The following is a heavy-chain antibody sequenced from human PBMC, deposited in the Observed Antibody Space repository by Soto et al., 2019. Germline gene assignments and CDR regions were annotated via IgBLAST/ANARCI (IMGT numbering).Heavy chain of an antibody. J-gene: IGHJ4*02. D-gene: IGHD6-19*01. CDR3: ARDRSIAVAVFDY. CDR2: ISYDGSNK. Sequence: QVQLVESGGGVVQPGRSLRLSCAASGFTFSSYAMHWVRQAPGKGLEWVAVISYDGSNKYYADSVKGRFTISRDNSNNTLYLQMNSLRAEDTAVYYCARDRSIAVAVFDYWGQGTLVTVSS. V-gene: IGHV3-30-3*01. CDR1: GFTFSSYA.